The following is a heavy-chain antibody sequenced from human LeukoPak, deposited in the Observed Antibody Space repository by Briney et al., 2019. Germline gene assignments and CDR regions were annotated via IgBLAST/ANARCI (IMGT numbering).Heavy chain of an antibody. Sequence: SVKVSCKSSGGTFSTYAISWVRQAPGQGLEWMGGIVPIFGTPNYAQNFQGRLTITADESTSTAYMDLSSLRSEDTAMYYCTASTGYYYVPGYWGQGTLVTVSS. D-gene: IGHD3-22*01. CDR2: IVPIFGTP. CDR1: GGTFSTYA. V-gene: IGHV1-69*13. J-gene: IGHJ4*02. CDR3: TASTGYYYVPGY.